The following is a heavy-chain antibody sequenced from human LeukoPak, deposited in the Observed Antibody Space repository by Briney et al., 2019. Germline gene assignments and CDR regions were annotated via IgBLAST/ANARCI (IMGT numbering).Heavy chain of an antibody. CDR1: GFTFSAYA. Sequence: GGSLRLSCEASGFTFSAYAMTWIRQAPGKGLEWVSYISTSSTYTNSADSVKGRFTISRDNAKNSLYLQMNSLRAEDTAVYYCAREDKWYFDLWGRGTLVTVSS. CDR3: AREDKWYFDL. J-gene: IGHJ2*01. V-gene: IGHV3-11*05. CDR2: ISTSSTYT.